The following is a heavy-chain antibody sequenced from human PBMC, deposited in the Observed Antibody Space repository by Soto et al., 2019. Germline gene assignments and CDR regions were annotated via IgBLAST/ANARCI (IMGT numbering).Heavy chain of an antibody. Sequence: EVQLVESGGGLVQPGGSLRLSCAASGFTFNIYWMHWVRQAPGKGLVWVSRINSDASSTNYADSVKGRFTISRDNAKNTLYLQMNSLRVEDTAVYYCARGVRSGSXPYYYYAMDVWGQGTTVTVSS. CDR1: GFTFNIYW. J-gene: IGHJ6*02. V-gene: IGHV3-74*01. D-gene: IGHD1-26*01. CDR2: INSDASST. CDR3: ARGVRSGSXPYYYYAMDV.